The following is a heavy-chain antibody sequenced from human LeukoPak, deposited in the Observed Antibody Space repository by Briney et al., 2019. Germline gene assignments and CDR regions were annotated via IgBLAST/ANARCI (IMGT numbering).Heavy chain of an antibody. V-gene: IGHV4-34*01. J-gene: IGHJ4*02. D-gene: IGHD6-13*01. Sequence: SETLSLTCAVYGGSFSGYYWSWIRQPPGKGLEWIGEINHSGSTNYNPSLKSRVTISVDTSKNQFSLKLSSVTAADTAVYYCARGLTDVIAAAGSGFDYWGQGTLVTVSS. CDR1: GGSFSGYY. CDR3: ARGLTDVIAAAGSGFDY. CDR2: INHSGST.